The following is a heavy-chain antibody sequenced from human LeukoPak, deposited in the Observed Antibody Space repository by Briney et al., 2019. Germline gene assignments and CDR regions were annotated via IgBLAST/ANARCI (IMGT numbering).Heavy chain of an antibody. J-gene: IGHJ6*02. V-gene: IGHV4-4*02. D-gene: IGHD3-10*01. CDR2: IYRTGRT. CDR1: GDSISNNYL. Sequence: PSGTLSLTCAVSGDSISNNYLWRWVRQFPGKGLEYIGEIYRTGRTNYNPSLKSRVTISVDKSKNQFSLKLSSVTAADTAVYYCARERRLLWFGELSGRRARYGMDVWGQGTTVTVSS. CDR3: ARERRLLWFGELSGRRARYGMDV.